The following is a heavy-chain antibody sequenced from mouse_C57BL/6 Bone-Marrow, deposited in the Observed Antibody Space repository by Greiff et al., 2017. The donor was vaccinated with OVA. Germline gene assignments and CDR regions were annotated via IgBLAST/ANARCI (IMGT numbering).Heavy chain of an antibody. CDR1: GYTFTSYW. CDR2: IYPGNSDT. D-gene: IGHD1-1*01. Sequence: EVQLQQSGTVLARPGASVKMSCKTSGYTFTSYWMHWVKQRPGQGLEWIGAIYPGNSDTSYNQKFKGKAKLTAVTSASTAYMELSSLTNEDSAVYYCTRKGGDASYNYYAMDYWGQGTSVTVSS. CDR3: TRKGGDASYNYYAMDY. J-gene: IGHJ4*01. V-gene: IGHV1-5*01.